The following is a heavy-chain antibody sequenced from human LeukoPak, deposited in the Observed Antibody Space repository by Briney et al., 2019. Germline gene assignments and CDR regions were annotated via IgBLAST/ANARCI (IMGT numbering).Heavy chain of an antibody. Sequence: ASVKVSCTASGYTFTNYYMHWVRQAPGQGLEWMGIINPSGGRTAYAQRFQGRVTVTSDMSTSTVYMELSSLTSEDTAVYYCARTSLVRDTTSYYMGPFDYWGQGALVTVSS. D-gene: IGHD1-26*01. CDR1: GYTFTNYY. CDR2: INPSGGRT. J-gene: IGHJ4*02. CDR3: ARTSLVRDTTSYYMGPFDY. V-gene: IGHV1-46*01.